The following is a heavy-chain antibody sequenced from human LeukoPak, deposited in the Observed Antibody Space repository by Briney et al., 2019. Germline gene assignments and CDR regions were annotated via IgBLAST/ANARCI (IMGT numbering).Heavy chain of an antibody. CDR2: LQSTGHT. D-gene: IGHD5-18*01. CDR1: GDSLSTYH. V-gene: IGHV4-59*07. CDR3: ARDKRNSYGRYFDP. J-gene: IGHJ4*02. Sequence: PSDPLSLPCSVSGDSLSTYHWNWLPNPPGKGLEAIVYLQSTGHTKYKPSLKRRVNIFVHTSKLPFVLNVRSVTAADTAVYHSARDKRNSYGRYFDPWGQGMLVTVSS.